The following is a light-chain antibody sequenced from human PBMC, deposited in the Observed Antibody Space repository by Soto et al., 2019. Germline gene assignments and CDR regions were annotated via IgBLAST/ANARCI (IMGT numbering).Light chain of an antibody. V-gene: IGKV1-12*01. CDR1: KGISSW. CDR3: QQANSFPFT. J-gene: IGKJ3*01. Sequence: DIQMTQSPASVSASVGDRVTIAGRVIKGISSWLAWYQEEPGKAPNLLIYAASILQSGVPSRFSGSGSGTDFTLTISSLPPEDFATYHCQQANSFPFTFGPGTKVDIK. CDR2: AAS.